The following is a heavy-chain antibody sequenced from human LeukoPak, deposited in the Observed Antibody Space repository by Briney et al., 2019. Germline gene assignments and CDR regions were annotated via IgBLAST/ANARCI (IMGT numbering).Heavy chain of an antibody. CDR2: IYYTET. CDR1: GGSVSNYY. CDR3: ARVYDTSASDAFDI. Sequence: SETLSLTCTVSGGSVSNYYWSWIRQSPGKGLEWIGYIYYTETSYNPSLKSRVTISVDTSKNQFSLKLSSVTAADTAVYYCARVYDTSASDAFDIWGQGTMVTVSS. J-gene: IGHJ3*02. V-gene: IGHV4-59*02. D-gene: IGHD3-22*01.